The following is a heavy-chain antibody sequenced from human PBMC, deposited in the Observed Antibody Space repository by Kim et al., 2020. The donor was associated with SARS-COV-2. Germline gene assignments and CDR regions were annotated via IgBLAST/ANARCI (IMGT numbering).Heavy chain of an antibody. CDR1: GFTFSSYG. D-gene: IGHD6-13*01. J-gene: IGHJ4*02. CDR3: AKSGYGSFDDY. Sequence: GGSLRLSCAASGFTFSSYGMHWVRQAPGKGLEWVAVISYDGSNKYYADSVKGRFTISRDNSKNTLYLQMNSLRAEDTAVYYCAKSGYGSFDDYWGQGTLVTVSP. V-gene: IGHV3-30*18. CDR2: ISYDGSNK.